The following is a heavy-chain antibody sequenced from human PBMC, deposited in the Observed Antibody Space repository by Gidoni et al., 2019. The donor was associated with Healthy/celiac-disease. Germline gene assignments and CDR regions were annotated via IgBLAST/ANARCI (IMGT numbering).Heavy chain of an antibody. CDR2: INPNSGGT. J-gene: IGHJ4*02. CDR1: GYTFTGYY. D-gene: IGHD6-13*01. Sequence: QVPLVQSGAAVKKPGSSVKVSFKASGYTFTGYYMHWVRQAPGQGLEWMGWINPNSGGTNYAQKVQGRVTMTRDTSISTAYMELSRLRSDDTAVYYCARGKGYSSSWYDGEGQGDYWGQGTLVTVSS. V-gene: IGHV1-2*02. CDR3: ARGKGYSSSWYDGEGQGDY.